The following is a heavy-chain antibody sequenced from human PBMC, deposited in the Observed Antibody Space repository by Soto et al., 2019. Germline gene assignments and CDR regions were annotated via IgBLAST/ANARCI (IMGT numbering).Heavy chain of an antibody. D-gene: IGHD2-2*01. CDR2: VSAYNRNT. Sequence: QVQLVQSGVEVKKPGASVKVSCQASGYTFTNYGITWLRQAPGQGLEWMGWVSAYNRNTNYAQRFQDRVTMTTDTSTRTAYMELRNLKPDDTAIYFCARERQYEPLLYWGQGTLVTVS. V-gene: IGHV1-18*01. J-gene: IGHJ4*02. CDR1: GYTFTNYG. CDR3: ARERQYEPLLY.